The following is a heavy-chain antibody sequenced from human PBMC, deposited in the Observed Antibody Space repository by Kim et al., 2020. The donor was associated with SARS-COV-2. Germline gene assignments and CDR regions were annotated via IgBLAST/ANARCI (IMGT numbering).Heavy chain of an antibody. V-gene: IGHV3-23*01. D-gene: IGHD3-10*01. J-gene: IGHJ4*02. Sequence: ADCVKGRFTISRDNTKTTLYLQMNSLRAEDTAVYYCAKGSRLWFGELSSYWGQGTLVTVSS. CDR3: AKGSRLWFGELSSY.